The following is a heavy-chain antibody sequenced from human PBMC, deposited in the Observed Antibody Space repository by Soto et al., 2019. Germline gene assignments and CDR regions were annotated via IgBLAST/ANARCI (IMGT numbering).Heavy chain of an antibody. CDR3: AREGLGFYSGGGFHY. V-gene: IGHV4-31*03. J-gene: IGHJ4*02. D-gene: IGHD4-4*01. Sequence: QVQLQESGPGLVKPSQTLSLTCTVSGGSISSGGYYWSWIRQHPGKGLEWIGYIYYSGSTYYNPSLRTRVTISVVTSKNKFSVKLSSVTAANTAVYYCAREGLGFYSGGGFHYWGEGTLITVSS. CDR2: IYYSGST. CDR1: GGSISSGGYY.